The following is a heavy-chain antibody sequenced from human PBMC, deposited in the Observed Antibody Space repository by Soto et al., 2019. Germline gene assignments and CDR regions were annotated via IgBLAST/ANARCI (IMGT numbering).Heavy chain of an antibody. D-gene: IGHD3-3*01. Sequence: PSETLSLTCTVSGDSVNNNDFYWAWIRQPPGKGLEWVVTIFYSGTTYHNPSLKGRVTASVDRSENQFSLKLTSVTASDTAVYYCARLDFRSGYYGGRFDPWGQGTRVTVSS. CDR2: IFYSGTT. V-gene: IGHV4-39*01. CDR1: GDSVNNNDFY. CDR3: ARLDFRSGYYGGRFDP. J-gene: IGHJ5*02.